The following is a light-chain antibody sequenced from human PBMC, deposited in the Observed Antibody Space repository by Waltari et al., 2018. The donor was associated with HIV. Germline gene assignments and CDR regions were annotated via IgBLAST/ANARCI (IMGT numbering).Light chain of an antibody. V-gene: IGKV3-11*01. J-gene: IGKJ4*01. CDR3: QQRSSWPLT. Sequence: EIVLTQSPATLSLSPGERATLSCRASQSVSSYLAWYQQTPGQAPRLLIYTASNRATGIPARFSGSGSGTDFTLAISNLEPEDFAIYYCQQRSSWPLTFGGGTRVEIK. CDR2: TAS. CDR1: QSVSSY.